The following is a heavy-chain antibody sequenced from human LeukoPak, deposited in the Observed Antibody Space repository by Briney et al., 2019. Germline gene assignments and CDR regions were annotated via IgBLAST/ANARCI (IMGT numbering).Heavy chain of an antibody. CDR1: GFTSSGYV. D-gene: IGHD3-10*01. Sequence: GGSLRLSCAASGFTSSGYVMRWIRQAPGKGLEWVSSISGDDHNTYYADSVRGRFTISRDNSKNTLDLQMSSLRAEDTAVYYCARPNFGSGIYSGMDVWGQGTTVTVAS. CDR3: ARPNFGSGIYSGMDV. V-gene: IGHV3-23*01. J-gene: IGHJ6*02. CDR2: ISGDDHNT.